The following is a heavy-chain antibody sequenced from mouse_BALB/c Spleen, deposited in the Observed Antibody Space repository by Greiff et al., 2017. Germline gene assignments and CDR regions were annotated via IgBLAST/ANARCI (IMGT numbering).Heavy chain of an antibody. CDR3: ARWVRRRDAMDY. CDR1: GFNIKDTY. CDR2: IDPANGNT. D-gene: IGHD2-14*01. Sequence: EVKLQESGAELVKPGASVKLSCTASGFNIKDTYMHWVKQRPEQGLEWIGRIDPANGNTKYDPKFQGKATITADTSSNTAYLQLSSLTSEDTAVYYCARWVRRRDAMDYWGQGTSVTVSS. J-gene: IGHJ4*01. V-gene: IGHV14-3*02.